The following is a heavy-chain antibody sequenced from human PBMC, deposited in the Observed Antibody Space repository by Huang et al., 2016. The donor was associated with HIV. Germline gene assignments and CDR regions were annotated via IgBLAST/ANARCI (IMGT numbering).Heavy chain of an antibody. CDR2: INTHTGKP. V-gene: IGHV7-4-1*02. CDR1: GDTFTEDA. D-gene: IGHD2-21*02. Sequence: QVQLEQSGSELKKPGASVRISCRASGDTFTEDAMNWVRQAPGQGLEWLGWINTHTGKPTYAHVFKGRFVFSLDTSVSTAYLQISSLQTDDTAIYDCARGIVVTSINWFDPWGQGTLVTVSS. J-gene: IGHJ5*02. CDR3: ARGIVVTSINWFDP.